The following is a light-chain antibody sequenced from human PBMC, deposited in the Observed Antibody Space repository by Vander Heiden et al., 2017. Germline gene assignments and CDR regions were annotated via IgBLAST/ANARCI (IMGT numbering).Light chain of an antibody. J-gene: IGLJ2*01. CDR2: KDR. Sequence: SELPQPSSVSVSPGQTARITCAGDVLAKKYCRWLQQTPGQALVLVIYKDRERPSGIPERFSGSGSGTTVTLTISGAQVADEDDYYCYSAADNNLVFGGGTKLTVL. CDR1: VLAKKY. V-gene: IGLV3-27*01. CDR3: YSAADNNLV.